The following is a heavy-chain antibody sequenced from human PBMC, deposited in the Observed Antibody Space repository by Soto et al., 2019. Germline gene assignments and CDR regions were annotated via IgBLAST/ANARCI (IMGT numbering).Heavy chain of an antibody. CDR1: GYSIGSGSY. D-gene: IGHD6-19*01. CDR2: IYHGGTT. J-gene: IGHJ4*01. V-gene: IGHV4-38-2*02. CDR3: ARVHVMVVAGSTFDY. Sequence: PSETLSLTCTVSGYSIGSGSYWAWIRQPPGKGPEWIASIYHGGTTFYNPSLKSRITISVDTSNNQFSLKLTSVTAADTAVYYCARVHVMVVAGSTFDYWGHGTLVT.